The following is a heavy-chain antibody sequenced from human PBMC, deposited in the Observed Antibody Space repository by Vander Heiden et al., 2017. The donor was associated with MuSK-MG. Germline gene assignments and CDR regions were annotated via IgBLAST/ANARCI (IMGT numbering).Heavy chain of an antibody. CDR3: AKDNYYDSSGYYVGDAFDI. CDR1: GFTFSSYG. V-gene: IGHV3-30*02. D-gene: IGHD3-22*01. Sequence: QVQLVESGGGVVQPGGSLRLSCAASGFTFSSYGMHWVRQAPGKGLEWVAFIRYDGSNKYYADSVKGRVTISRDNSKNTLYLQMNSLRAEDTAVYYCAKDNYYDSSGYYVGDAFDIWGQGTMVTVSS. CDR2: IRYDGSNK. J-gene: IGHJ3*02.